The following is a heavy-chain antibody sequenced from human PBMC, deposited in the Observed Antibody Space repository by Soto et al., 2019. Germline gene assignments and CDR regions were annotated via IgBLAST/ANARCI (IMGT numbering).Heavy chain of an antibody. Sequence: QVQLHQSGPGLVKPSQTLSLECTVIGGSVNTGDNYWSWVRQSPGRALEWIGYTYHTGNTFYNPAVDNRVIMSVDASKNQFSMTLTSVTAADTAVYFCAREPLDGMDVWGQGTNVTV. J-gene: IGHJ6*02. CDR2: TYHTGNT. CDR3: AREPLDGMDV. V-gene: IGHV4-30-4*01. CDR1: GGSVNTGDNY.